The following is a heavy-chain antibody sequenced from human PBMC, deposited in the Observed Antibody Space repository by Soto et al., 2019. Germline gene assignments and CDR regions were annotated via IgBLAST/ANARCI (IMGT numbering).Heavy chain of an antibody. Sequence: SETLSLTCTVSGASIRSYFWSWIRQPPGKGLEWVAYVSYSGSPHYNPSLQSRVTVSVDTSKSQFSLEVTSLTAADTAVYYCARGGPVQLWAFDYWGQGSLVTVSS. CDR2: VSYSGSP. J-gene: IGHJ4*02. CDR3: ARGGPVQLWAFDY. V-gene: IGHV4-59*01. D-gene: IGHD5-18*01. CDR1: GASIRSYF.